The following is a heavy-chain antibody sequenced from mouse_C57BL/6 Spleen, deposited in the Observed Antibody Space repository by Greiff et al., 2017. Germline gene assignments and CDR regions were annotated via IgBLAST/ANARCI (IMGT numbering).Heavy chain of an antibody. Sequence: EVKLVESGGGLVKPGGSLKLSCAASGFTFSSYAMSWVRQTPEKRLEWVATISDGGSYTYYTDNVKGRFTISRDNAKNNLYLQMSHLKSEDTAMYYWARVPQITGGYLDDWGQGTTLTDAS. D-gene: IGHD1-1*01. V-gene: IGHV5-4*03. CDR1: GFTFSSYA. CDR2: ISDGGSYT. CDR3: ARVPQITGGYLDD. J-gene: IGHJ2*01.